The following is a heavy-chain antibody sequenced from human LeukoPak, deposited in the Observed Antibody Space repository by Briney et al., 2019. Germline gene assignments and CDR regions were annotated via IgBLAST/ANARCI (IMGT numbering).Heavy chain of an antibody. V-gene: IGHV1-2*02. J-gene: IGHJ4*02. CDR2: INPNSGGT. CDR1: GYTFTGYY. CDR3: AILSLFDY. Sequence: ASVKVSCKASGYTFTGYYMHWVRQAPGQGLEWMGWINPNSGGTNYAQKFQGRVTMTRDTSTSTVYMELSSLRSEDTAVYYCAILSLFDYWGQGTLVTVSS.